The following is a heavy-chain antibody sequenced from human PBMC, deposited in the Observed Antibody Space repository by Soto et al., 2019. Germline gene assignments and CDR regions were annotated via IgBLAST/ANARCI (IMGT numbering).Heavy chain of an antibody. D-gene: IGHD2-2*01. Sequence: GASVKVSCKASGGTFSSYAISWVRQAPGQGLGWMGGIIPIFGTANYEQKFQGRVTITADESTSTAYMELSSLRSEDTAVYYCARDCSSTSCYPNYYYYGMDVWGQGTTVTVSS. CDR1: GGTFSSYA. CDR2: IIPIFGTA. J-gene: IGHJ6*02. V-gene: IGHV1-69*13. CDR3: ARDCSSTSCYPNYYYYGMDV.